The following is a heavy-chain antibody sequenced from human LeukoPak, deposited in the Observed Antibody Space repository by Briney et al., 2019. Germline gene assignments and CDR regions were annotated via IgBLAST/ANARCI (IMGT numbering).Heavy chain of an antibody. CDR1: GGTFSSYA. CDR2: IIPIFGTA. V-gene: IGHV1-69*13. D-gene: IGHD6-13*01. CDR3: ARGLYSSTYGWFDP. Sequence: SVKVSCKASGGTFSSYAISWVRQAPGQGLEWMGGIIPIFGTANYAQKFQGRVTITADESTSAAYMELSSLRSEDTAVYYCARGLYSSTYGWFDPWGQGTLVTVSS. J-gene: IGHJ5*02.